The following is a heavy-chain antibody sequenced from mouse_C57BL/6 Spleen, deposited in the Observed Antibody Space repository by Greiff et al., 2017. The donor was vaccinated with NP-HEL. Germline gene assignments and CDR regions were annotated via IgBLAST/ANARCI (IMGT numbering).Heavy chain of an antibody. CDR1: GYAFSSFW. CDR3: ARSPQDLAYYAMDY. CDR2: IYPGDGDT. J-gene: IGHJ4*01. D-gene: IGHD3-2*02. V-gene: IGHV1-82*01. Sequence: QVQLKQSGPELVKPGASVKISCKASGYAFSSFWMNWVKQRPGKGLEWIGRIYPGDGDTNYNGKFKGKATLTADKSSSTAYMQLSSLTSEDSAVYFCARSPQDLAYYAMDYWGQGTSVTVSS.